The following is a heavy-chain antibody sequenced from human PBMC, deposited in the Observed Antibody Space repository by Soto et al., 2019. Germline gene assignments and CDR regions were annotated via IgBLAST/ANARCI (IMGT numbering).Heavy chain of an antibody. CDR2: INPNSGGT. J-gene: IGHJ1*01. D-gene: IGHD6-6*01. V-gene: IGHV1-2*04. CDR1: GYTFTGYY. Sequence: ASVKVSCKASGYTFTGYYMHWVRQAPGKGLEWVGWINPNSGGTNYAQKFQGWVTRTSDTSISTAYMELNRLRSDDTAVYYCARTPPSNSSSSEYFQHWGQGTLVTVSS. CDR3: ARTPPSNSSSSEYFQH.